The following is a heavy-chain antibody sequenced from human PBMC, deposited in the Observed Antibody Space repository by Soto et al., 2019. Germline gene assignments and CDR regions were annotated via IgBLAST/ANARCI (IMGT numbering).Heavy chain of an antibody. D-gene: IGHD2-15*01. V-gene: IGHV3-9*01. CDR3: AKDISPYSGGAHAAFDI. Sequence: EVQLVESGGGLVQPGRSLRLSCAASGFTFDDYAMHWVRQAPGKGLEWVSGISWNSGSIGYADSVKGRFTISRDNAKNSLYLQMNSLRAEDTALYYCAKDISPYSGGAHAAFDIWGQGTMVTVSS. CDR2: ISWNSGSI. J-gene: IGHJ3*02. CDR1: GFTFDDYA.